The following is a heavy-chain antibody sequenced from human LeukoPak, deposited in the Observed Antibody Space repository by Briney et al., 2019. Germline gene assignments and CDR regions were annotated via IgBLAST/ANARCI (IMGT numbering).Heavy chain of an antibody. Sequence: GESLKISCKGSGYSFTSYWIGWVRQMPGKGLEWMGIIYPGDSDTRYSPSFQGQVTISADKSISTAYLQWSSLKASDTAMYYCARAKTGYSYGYGSAFDIWGQGTMVTVSS. CDR2: IYPGDSDT. CDR3: ARAKTGYSYGYGSAFDI. D-gene: IGHD5-18*01. J-gene: IGHJ3*02. V-gene: IGHV5-51*01. CDR1: GYSFTSYW.